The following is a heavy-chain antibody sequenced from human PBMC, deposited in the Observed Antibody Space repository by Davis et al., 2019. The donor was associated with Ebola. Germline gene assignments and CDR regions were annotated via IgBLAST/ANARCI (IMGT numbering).Heavy chain of an antibody. Sequence: GESLKISCAASGFSVSSHYMSWVRQAPGKGLEWVSVIYSGGTTYYADSVKGRFTISGDNSKNTLNLQMNSLRAEDTAVYHCARAVQGVAATVPYYYYGMDVWGQGTTVTVSS. V-gene: IGHV3-53*01. CDR3: ARAVQGVAATVPYYYYGMDV. D-gene: IGHD6-25*01. CDR1: GFSVSSHY. J-gene: IGHJ6*02. CDR2: IYSGGTT.